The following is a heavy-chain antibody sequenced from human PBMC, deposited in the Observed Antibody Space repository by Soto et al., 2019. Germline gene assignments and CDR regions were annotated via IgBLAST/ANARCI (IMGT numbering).Heavy chain of an antibody. V-gene: IGHV3-23*01. CDR1: GFSFSNYA. CDR3: GRDRERDAWYEDY. Sequence: EVQLLESGGDLVQPGGSLRLPFVASGFSFSNYAMSWVRQVPGKGLEWVSVISGRDDSTYYADSVKGRFTISRDNYKTTLYLQMSSLRAEDTAIYYCGRDRERDAWYEDYWGQGTLVTVSS. CDR2: ISGRDDST. J-gene: IGHJ4*02. D-gene: IGHD6-13*01.